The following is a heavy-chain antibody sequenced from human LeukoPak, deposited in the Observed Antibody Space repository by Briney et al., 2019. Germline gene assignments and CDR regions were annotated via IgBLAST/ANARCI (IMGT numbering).Heavy chain of an antibody. J-gene: IGHJ4*02. CDR2: IYYSGST. CDR1: GGSISRYY. D-gene: IGHD3-22*01. Sequence: SETLSLTCTVSGGSISRYYWSWMRQPPGKGLECIGYIYYSGSTNYNPSLKSRVTISVDTSKNQFSLKLSSVTAADTAVYYCASRHFYDSSGYWDWGQGTLVTVSS. CDR3: ASRHFYDSSGYWD. V-gene: IGHV4-59*01.